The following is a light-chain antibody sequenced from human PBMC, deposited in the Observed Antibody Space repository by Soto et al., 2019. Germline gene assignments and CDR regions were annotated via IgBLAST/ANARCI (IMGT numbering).Light chain of an antibody. CDR1: QSVSTF. CDR2: AAS. Sequence: DIQMTQSPSSLSASVGDRVTITCRASQSVSTFLHWYQHRPGKAPKLLIYAASSLRSGVPSRFSGSGSGTDFTLTISSLQPEDFATYYCQQSYSYIPTFGQGTKVDIK. CDR3: QQSYSYIPT. J-gene: IGKJ1*01. V-gene: IGKV1-39*01.